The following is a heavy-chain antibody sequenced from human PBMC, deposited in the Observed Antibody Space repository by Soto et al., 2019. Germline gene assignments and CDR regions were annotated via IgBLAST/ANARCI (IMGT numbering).Heavy chain of an antibody. V-gene: IGHV1-69*02. Sequence: SVKVSCKASGGTFSSYTISWVRQAPGQGLEWMGRIIPILGIANYAQKFQGRVTITADKSTSTAYMELSSLRSEDTAVYYCVITMVRGVTYYYSMDVWGQGTTVTVSS. D-gene: IGHD3-10*01. CDR3: VITMVRGVTYYYSMDV. CDR2: IIPILGIA. CDR1: GGTFSSYT. J-gene: IGHJ6*02.